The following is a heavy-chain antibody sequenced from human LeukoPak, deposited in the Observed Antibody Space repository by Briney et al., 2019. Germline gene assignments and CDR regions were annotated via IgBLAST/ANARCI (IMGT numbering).Heavy chain of an antibody. CDR2: IYHTGST. CDR1: GYSISSGYY. V-gene: IGHV4-38-2*01. D-gene: IGHD2-2*01. CDR3: ARQLFTTSRPFDS. Sequence: PSETLSLTCGVSGYSISSGYYWGWIRQPPGKGLQWIGTIYHTGSTYYKPSLKSRVTISVDTSKNQFSLKLSSVTAADTAVYYCARQLFTTSRPFDSWGQGTLVTVSS. J-gene: IGHJ4*02.